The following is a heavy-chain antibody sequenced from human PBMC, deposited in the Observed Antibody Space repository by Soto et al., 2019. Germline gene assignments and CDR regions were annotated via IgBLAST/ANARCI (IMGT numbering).Heavy chain of an antibody. V-gene: IGHV1-18*01. J-gene: IGHJ6*02. Sequence: QVRLVQSAAEVKKPGASVKVACKASGYTFIRYGSTWVRQAPGQGLEWMGWISAYNDYTNYAQKLQGRVTMTTDTSTSTVYMELRSLRSDDTAVYYCARGGYYDKVWGKMNYYGLDVWGQGTTVTVSS. D-gene: IGHD3-16*01. CDR3: ARGGYYDKVWGKMNYYGLDV. CDR2: ISAYNDYT. CDR1: GYTFIRYG.